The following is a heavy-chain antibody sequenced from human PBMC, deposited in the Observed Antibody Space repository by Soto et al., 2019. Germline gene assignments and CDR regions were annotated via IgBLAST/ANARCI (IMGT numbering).Heavy chain of an antibody. Sequence: SETLSLTCTVSGGSISSGGYYWSWIRQHPGKGLEWIGYIYYSGSTYYNPSLKSRVTISVDTSKNQFSLKLSSVTAADTAVYYCARIYDYILGCYRLSVNHLDVWGQGTTVTVSS. J-gene: IGHJ6*02. CDR2: IYYSGST. D-gene: IGHD3-16*02. CDR1: GGSISSGGYY. V-gene: IGHV4-31*03. CDR3: ARIYDYILGCYRLSVNHLDV.